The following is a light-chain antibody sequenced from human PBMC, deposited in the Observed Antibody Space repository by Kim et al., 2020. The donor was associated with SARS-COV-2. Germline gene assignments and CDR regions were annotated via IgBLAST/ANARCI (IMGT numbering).Light chain of an antibody. CDR2: GAS. CDR3: QQYNNWPPLT. V-gene: IGKV3-15*01. CDR1: QSVSSN. Sequence: EIVMTQSPATLSVSPGERVTLSCRASQSVSSNLAWYQQKPGQAPRLLIYGASTRATGVPARFSGSGSGTEFTLTISSLQSEDFALYYCQQYNNWPPLTFGGGTKV. J-gene: IGKJ4*01.